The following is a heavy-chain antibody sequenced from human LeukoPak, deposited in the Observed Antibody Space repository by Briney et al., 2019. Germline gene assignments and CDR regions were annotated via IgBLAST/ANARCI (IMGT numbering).Heavy chain of an antibody. CDR1: GYTFTSYG. D-gene: IGHD6-13*01. Sequence: VASVKVSCKASGYTFTSYGISWVRQAPGQGLEWMGWISAYNGNTNYAQKLQGRVTMTTDTSTRTAYMELRSLRSDDTAVYYCARFASSSWHPTNYYYMDVWGKGTTVTVSS. CDR2: ISAYNGNT. J-gene: IGHJ6*03. CDR3: ARFASSSWHPTNYYYMDV. V-gene: IGHV1-18*01.